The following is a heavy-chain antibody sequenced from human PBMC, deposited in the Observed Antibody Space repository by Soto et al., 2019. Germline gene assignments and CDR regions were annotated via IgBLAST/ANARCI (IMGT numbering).Heavy chain of an antibody. V-gene: IGHV3-53*01. CDR1: GFTVSSNY. Sequence: EGSLRLSCAASGFTVSSNYMSWVRQAPGKGLEWVSVIYSGGSTYYADSVKGRFTISRDNSKNTLYLQMNSLRAEDTAVYYCARVWYYYYGMDVWGQGTTVTVSS. CDR3: ARVWYYYYGMDV. J-gene: IGHJ6*02. CDR2: IYSGGST.